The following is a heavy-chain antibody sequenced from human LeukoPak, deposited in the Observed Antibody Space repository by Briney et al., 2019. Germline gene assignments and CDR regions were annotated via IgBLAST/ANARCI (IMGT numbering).Heavy chain of an antibody. CDR3: ARGGSSGWRRYYFDY. V-gene: IGHV3-21*01. CDR1: GFTFSSYS. J-gene: IGHJ4*02. CDR2: ISSSSSYI. D-gene: IGHD6-19*01. Sequence: PGGSLRLSCAASGFTFSSYSMNWVRQAPGKGLEWVSSISSSSSYIYYADSVKGRFTISRDNAKNSLYLQMNSLRAEDTAVYYCARGGSSGWRRYYFDYWGQGTLVTVSS.